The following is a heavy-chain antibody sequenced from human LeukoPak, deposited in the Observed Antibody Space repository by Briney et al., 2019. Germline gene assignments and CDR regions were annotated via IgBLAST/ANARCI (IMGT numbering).Heavy chain of an antibody. CDR3: ARQSRGYSYGYVHRWFDP. Sequence: SETLSLTCTVSGGSISSSSYYWGWIRQPPGKGLEWIGSIYYSGSTYYNPSLKSRVTISVDTSKNQFSLKLSSVTAADTAVYYCARQSRGYSYGYVHRWFDPWGQGTLVTVSS. J-gene: IGHJ5*02. V-gene: IGHV4-39*01. CDR2: IYYSGST. CDR1: GGSISSSSYY. D-gene: IGHD5-18*01.